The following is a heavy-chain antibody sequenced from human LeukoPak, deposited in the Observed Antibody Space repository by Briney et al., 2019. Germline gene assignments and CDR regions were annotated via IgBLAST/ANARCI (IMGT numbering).Heavy chain of an antibody. J-gene: IGHJ4*02. CDR1: GGSISSGGYY. V-gene: IGHV4-31*03. Sequence: SQTLSLTCTVSGGSISSGGYYWSWIRRHPGKGLEWIGYIYYSGSTYYNPSLKSRVTISVDTSKNQFSLKLSSVTAADTAVYYCARAHPAAPYYFDYWGQGTLVTVSS. CDR3: ARAHPAAPYYFDY. CDR2: IYYSGST. D-gene: IGHD2-2*01.